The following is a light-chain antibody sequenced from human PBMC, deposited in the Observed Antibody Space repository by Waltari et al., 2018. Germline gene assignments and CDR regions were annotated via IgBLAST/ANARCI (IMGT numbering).Light chain of an antibody. J-gene: IGKJ1*01. CDR1: QRVSSSY. CDR2: AAS. CDR3: QHYGTSFRP. Sequence: ELVLTQSPGTLSLSPGERATLSCRASQRVSSSYLSWYQQKPGQAPRLLIYAASSRATGVPDRFSGSGSGTDFTLTISRLEPEDFAVYYCQHYGTSFRPFGQGTKVEIK. V-gene: IGKV3-20*01.